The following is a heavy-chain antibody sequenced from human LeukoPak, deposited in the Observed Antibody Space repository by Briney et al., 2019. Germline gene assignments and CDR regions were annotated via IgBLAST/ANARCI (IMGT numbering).Heavy chain of an antibody. V-gene: IGHV3-23*01. CDR1: GITLSNYG. CDR2: VSDSGGRT. D-gene: IGHD3-10*01. CDR3: AKRGVVVRVVLVGFHKEAYYFDS. Sequence: GGSLRLSCAVSGITLSNYGMSWVRQAPGKGLEWVAGVSDSGGRTNYADSVKGPFTISRDNSRNTLYLQMNSLRAEDTAVYFCAKRGVVVRVVLVGFHKEAYYFDSWGQGALVTVSS. J-gene: IGHJ4*02.